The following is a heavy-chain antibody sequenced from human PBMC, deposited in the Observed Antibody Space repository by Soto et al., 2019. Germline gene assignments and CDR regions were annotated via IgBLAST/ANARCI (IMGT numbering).Heavy chain of an antibody. CDR3: ARGYCSSTSCYFWSGYYYFDY. Sequence: ASVKVSCKASGYTFTSYGISWVRQAPGQGLEWMGWISAYNGNTNYAQKLQGRVTMTTDTSTSTAYMELRSLRSDDTAVYYCARGYCSSTSCYFWSGYYYFDYWGQGTLVTVSS. J-gene: IGHJ4*02. CDR2: ISAYNGNT. D-gene: IGHD2-2*01. CDR1: GYTFTSYG. V-gene: IGHV1-18*01.